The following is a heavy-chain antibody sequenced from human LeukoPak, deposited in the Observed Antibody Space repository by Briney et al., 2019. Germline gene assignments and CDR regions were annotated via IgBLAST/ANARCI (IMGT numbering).Heavy chain of an antibody. Sequence: GGSLRLSCAASGFTFSSYSMNWVRQAPGKGLEWVSSTSSSSSYIYYADSVKGRFTISRDNAKNSLYLQMNSLRAEDTAVYYCARAPKYCSSTSCYVNWFDPWGQGTLVTVSS. CDR3: ARAPKYCSSTSCYVNWFDP. V-gene: IGHV3-21*01. CDR2: TSSSSSYI. J-gene: IGHJ5*02. CDR1: GFTFSSYS. D-gene: IGHD2-2*01.